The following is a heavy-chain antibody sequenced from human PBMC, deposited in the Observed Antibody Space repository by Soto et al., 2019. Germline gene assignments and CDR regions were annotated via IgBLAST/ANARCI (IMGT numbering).Heavy chain of an antibody. J-gene: IGHJ5*02. CDR1: GVSISSGY. CDR2: ISHSGLR. V-gene: IGHV4-59*01. D-gene: IGHD2-2*01. CDR3: ATSNTTCPGCYS. Sequence: QVQLQESGPGLVKPSETLSLTCIVSGVSISSGYCTWIRQSPGKGLEWIGYISHSGLRHYRASLQCRPTMSVETSKNQFSLNLTSGTAADTAIYYCATSNTTCPGCYSWGQGTLVTVSS.